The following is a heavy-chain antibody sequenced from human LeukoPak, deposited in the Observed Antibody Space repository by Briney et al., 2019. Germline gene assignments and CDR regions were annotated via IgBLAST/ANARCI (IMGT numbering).Heavy chain of an antibody. CDR2: ISFDGSDQ. CDR1: GFTFRTYA. D-gene: IGHD7-27*01. J-gene: IGHJ6*03. Sequence: PGRSLRLSCAASGFTFRTYAMHWVRQAPAKGLEWVAVISFDGSDQYYTDSVKGRFTISRDNSKNTLFLQMNSLRTEDTAVYYCVKDGDRVMGYMDVWGKGTTVTVSS. CDR3: VKDGDRVMGYMDV. V-gene: IGHV3-30*18.